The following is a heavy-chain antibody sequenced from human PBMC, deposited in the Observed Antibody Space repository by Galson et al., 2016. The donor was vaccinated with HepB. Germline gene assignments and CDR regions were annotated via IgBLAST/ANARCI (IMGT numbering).Heavy chain of an antibody. D-gene: IGHD7-27*01. Sequence: SLRLSCAASGFTFSTYSMNWVRQAPGKGLEWISHIRSTSSTINYADSVKGRFTVSTDNAKNSLYLQMNSLRDEDTAVYYCVRGWGSDNWGQGTLVTVSS. V-gene: IGHV3-48*02. J-gene: IGHJ4*02. CDR2: IRSTSSTI. CDR3: VRGWGSDN. CDR1: GFTFSTYS.